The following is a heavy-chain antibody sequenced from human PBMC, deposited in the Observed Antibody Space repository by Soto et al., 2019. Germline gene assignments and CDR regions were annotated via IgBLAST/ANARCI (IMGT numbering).Heavy chain of an antibody. V-gene: IGHV3-74*01. D-gene: IGHD2-15*01. Sequence: EVQLVESGGGLVQPGGSLRLSCAVSGFTFSSDWMHWVRQAPGKGLVWVSRINSDGSSTSYADSVKGRFTISRDNAKNTLYLQMNRLRAEDTAGYCCASTVVTGYWGQGTLVTVSS. CDR2: INSDGSST. J-gene: IGHJ4*02. CDR1: GFTFSSDW. CDR3: ASTVVTGY.